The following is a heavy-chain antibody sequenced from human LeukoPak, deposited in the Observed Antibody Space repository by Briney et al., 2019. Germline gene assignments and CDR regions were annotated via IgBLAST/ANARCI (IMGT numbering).Heavy chain of an antibody. CDR1: GGSISSSSYY. V-gene: IGHV4-39*07. D-gene: IGHD3-16*02. CDR3: ARVIDTAFDI. CDR2: IYYSGST. Sequence: PSETLSLTCTVSGGSISSSSYYWGWIRQPPGKGLEWIGSIYYSGSTNYNPSLKSRVTISVDTSKNQFSLKLSSVTAADTAVYYCARVIDTAFDIWGQGTMVTVSS. J-gene: IGHJ3*02.